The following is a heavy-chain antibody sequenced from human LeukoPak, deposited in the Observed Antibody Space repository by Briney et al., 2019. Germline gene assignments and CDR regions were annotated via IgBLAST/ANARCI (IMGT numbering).Heavy chain of an antibody. J-gene: IGHJ5*02. CDR1: GYSISSGYY. D-gene: IGHD3-3*01. CDR2: IYHSGST. CDR3: ARQSGATIFYGNWFDP. V-gene: IGHV4-38-2*02. Sequence: SETLSLTCTVSGYSISSGYYWGWIPQPPGKGLEWIGSIYHSGSTYYNPSLKSRVTISVDTSKNQFSLKLSSVTAADTAVYYCARQSGATIFYGNWFDPWGQGTLVTVSS.